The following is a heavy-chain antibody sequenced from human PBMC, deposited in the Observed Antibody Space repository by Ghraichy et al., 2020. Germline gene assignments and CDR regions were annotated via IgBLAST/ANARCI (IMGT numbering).Heavy chain of an antibody. CDR3: ARGYVGLGYYMDV. V-gene: IGHV3-30-3*01. CDR2: ISYDGSNQ. CDR1: GFTFSNYA. D-gene: IGHD3-16*01. J-gene: IGHJ6*03. Sequence: GSLRLSCAASGFTFSNYAMHWVRQAPGKGQEWVAVISYDGSNQYYTDSVKGRFTISRDSSKNTLCLQTNSLRAEDTAVYYCARGYVGLGYYMDVWGKGTTVTVSS.